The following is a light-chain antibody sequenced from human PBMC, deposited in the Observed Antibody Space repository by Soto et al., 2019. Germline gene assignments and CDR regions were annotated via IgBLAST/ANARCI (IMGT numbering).Light chain of an antibody. V-gene: IGKV3-11*01. CDR1: QSVSSY. Sequence: EIVLTQSPATLSLSPGERATLSCRASQSVSSYLAWYQQKPGQAPRLLIYDASNMATGIPARFSGSGSGTDFTLTISSLEPEEFAVYYCQQRSNWPRTVGQGTKVEIK. CDR2: DAS. CDR3: QQRSNWPRT. J-gene: IGKJ1*01.